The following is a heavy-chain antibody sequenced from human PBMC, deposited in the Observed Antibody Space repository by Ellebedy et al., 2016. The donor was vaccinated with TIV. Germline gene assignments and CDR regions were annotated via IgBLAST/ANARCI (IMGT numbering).Heavy chain of an antibody. V-gene: IGHV3-23*01. D-gene: IGHD3/OR15-3a*01. Sequence: PGGSLRLSCAASGFSFSRYDMAWVRQAPGKGLEWVSFIRSSGGTTYYAESVKGRFTMSRDNSKDTLHLQMNGLRADDTAVYFCARAASVDWTWAFDFWGQGTMLTVSS. CDR2: IRSSGGTT. J-gene: IGHJ3*01. CDR1: GFSFSRYD. CDR3: ARAASVDWTWAFDF.